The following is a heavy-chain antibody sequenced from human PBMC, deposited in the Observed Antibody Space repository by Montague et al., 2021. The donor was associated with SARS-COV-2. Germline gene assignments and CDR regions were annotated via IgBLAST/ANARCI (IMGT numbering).Heavy chain of an antibody. Sequence: SETLSLTCAVYGGSFSGYYWFWIRQSPGKGLEWIAGITHSGTTNYNFSPSLRSRVTISVDTSKSQFSLKLSSVTAAATGVYYCARWDPQTLTLIGVRGKAASDYWGQGTLVTVSS. CDR3: ARWDPQTLTLIGVRGKAASDY. CDR1: GGSFSGYY. D-gene: IGHD4-23*01. V-gene: IGHV4-34*01. CDR2: ITHSGTT. J-gene: IGHJ4*02.